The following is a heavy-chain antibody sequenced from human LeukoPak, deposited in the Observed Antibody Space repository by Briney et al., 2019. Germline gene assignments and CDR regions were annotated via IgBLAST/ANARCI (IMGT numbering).Heavy chain of an antibody. CDR1: GFSYGTFA. V-gene: IGHV3-23*01. J-gene: IGHJ5*02. CDR3: AKDLHYGDGRWEFDP. CDR2: RIGSGNT. D-gene: IGHD4-17*01. Sequence: GGSLRLSCAASGFSYGTFAMTWARQVPGKGLEWVSGRIGSGNTYYADSVKGRFTLSSDSSKNTVYLQMNSLKVEDTAIYYCAKDLHYGDGRWEFDPWGQGTLVTVSP.